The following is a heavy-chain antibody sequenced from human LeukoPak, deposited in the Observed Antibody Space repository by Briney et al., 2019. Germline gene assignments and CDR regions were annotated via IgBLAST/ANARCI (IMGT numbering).Heavy chain of an antibody. V-gene: IGHV1-46*01. J-gene: IGHJ4*02. CDR1: GYTFTSYY. CDR3: AREVKGYSGSSYFDY. CDR2: INPSGGST. D-gene: IGHD1-26*01. Sequence: GASVKVSCKASGYTFTSYYMHWVRQAPGQGLEWMGIINPSGGSTSYAQKFQGRVTMTRDTSTSTVYMELSSLRSEDTAVYYCAREVKGYSGSSYFDYWGQGTLVTVSS.